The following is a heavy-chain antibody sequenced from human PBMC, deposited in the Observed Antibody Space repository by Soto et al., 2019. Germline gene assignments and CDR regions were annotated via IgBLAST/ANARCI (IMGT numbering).Heavy chain of an antibody. J-gene: IGHJ4*02. Sequence: GESLKISCDGSGYSFTIDCIGLVLQMPGKGLEWMGIIYPGDSDTRYSPSFQGQVTISADKSISTAYLQWSSLKASDTAMYYCARGLGWELLDYWGQGTLVTVSS. D-gene: IGHD1-26*01. CDR2: IYPGDSDT. V-gene: IGHV5-51*01. CDR3: ARGLGWELLDY. CDR1: GYSFTIDC.